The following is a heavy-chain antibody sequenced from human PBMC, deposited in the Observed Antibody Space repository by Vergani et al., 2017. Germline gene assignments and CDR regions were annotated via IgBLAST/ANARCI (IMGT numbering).Heavy chain of an antibody. V-gene: IGHV4-61*02. Sequence: QVQLQESGPGLVKPSQTLSLTCTVSGGSISSGSYFWSWIRQPAGKGLEWIGRTSKRGSTNYNPSLDSRVTMSLDTSKNHFSLKLNSVTAADTAVYYCARMGYTIGNYVGFGWFDPWGQGILVTVSS. CDR2: TSKRGST. J-gene: IGHJ5*02. CDR1: GGSISSGSYF. D-gene: IGHD6-19*01. CDR3: ARMGYTIGNYVGFGWFDP.